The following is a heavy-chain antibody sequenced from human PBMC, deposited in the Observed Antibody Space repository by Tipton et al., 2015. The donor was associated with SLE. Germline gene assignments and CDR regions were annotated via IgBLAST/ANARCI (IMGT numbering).Heavy chain of an antibody. Sequence: PGLVKPSQTLSLTCTVSGGSMTSDNYYWSWIRHPTGKGLEWIGRIYSSGSTPNSNYIPSVKSRVTISVDTSKNQFSLELNSVTAADTAVYYCARRLANYYFDYWGQGTVVTVSS. CDR2: IYSSGSTPNS. CDR1: GGSMTSDNYY. J-gene: IGHJ4*02. V-gene: IGHV4-61*02. D-gene: IGHD1-7*01. CDR3: ARRLANYYFDY.